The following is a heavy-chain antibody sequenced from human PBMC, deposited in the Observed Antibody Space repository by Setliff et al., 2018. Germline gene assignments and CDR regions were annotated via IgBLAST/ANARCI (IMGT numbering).Heavy chain of an antibody. CDR2: IKQEGSEK. V-gene: IGHV3-7*01. D-gene: IGHD3-10*01. CDR3: ARDHVYGSQYYYYYYGMDV. CDR1: GFTFSSYW. J-gene: IGHJ6*04. Sequence: GGSLRLSCAASGFTFSSYWMSWVRQAPGKGLEWVANIKQEGSEKYYVDSVKGRFTISRDNAKNSLYLQMNSLRAEDTAVYYCARDHVYGSQYYYYYYGMDVWGKGTTVTVSS.